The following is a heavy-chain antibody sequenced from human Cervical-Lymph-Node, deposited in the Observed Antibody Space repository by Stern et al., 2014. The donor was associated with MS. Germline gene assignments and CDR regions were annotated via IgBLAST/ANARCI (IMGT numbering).Heavy chain of an antibody. J-gene: IGHJ6*02. D-gene: IGHD4-23*01. Sequence: VQLVQSGAEVKKPGASLKLSCKASGYTITAYMMHWVRQAPGQRFEWMGRINAGNDKPKYSEKFQGRGTITRDTPASTVYLELSSLKSEDTAVYYCARSSRIDNSRGRGMDVWGQGTTVTVSS. CDR1: GYTITAYM. CDR2: INAGNDKP. CDR3: ARSSRIDNSRGRGMDV. V-gene: IGHV1-3*01.